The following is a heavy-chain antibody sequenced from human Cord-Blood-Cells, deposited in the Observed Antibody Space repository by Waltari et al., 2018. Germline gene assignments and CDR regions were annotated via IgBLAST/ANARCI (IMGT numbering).Heavy chain of an antibody. D-gene: IGHD3-16*01. J-gene: IGHJ4*02. CDR2: INPNSGGT. CDR3: ARDWKRWGVGFDY. Sequence: QVQLVQSGAEVKKPGASVKVSCKASGYTFTGYYMHWARQAPGQGLEWMGRINPNSGGTNYAQKFQGRVTMTRDTSISTAYMELSRLRSDDTAVYYCARDWKRWGVGFDYWGQGTLVTVSS. V-gene: IGHV1-2*06. CDR1: GYTFTGYY.